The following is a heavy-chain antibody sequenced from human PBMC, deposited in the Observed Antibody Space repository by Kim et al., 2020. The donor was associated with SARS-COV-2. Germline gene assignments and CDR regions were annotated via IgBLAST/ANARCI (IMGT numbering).Heavy chain of an antibody. CDR1: GFTFSSYG. CDR2: IWYDGSNK. V-gene: IGHV3-33*06. J-gene: IGHJ1*01. Sequence: GGSLRLSCAASGFTFSSYGMHWVRQAPGKGLEWVAVIWYDGSNKYYADSVKGRFTISRHNSKNTLYLQMNSLRAEDTAVYYCAKGIAAAGTIWYFQHWGQGTLVTVSS. D-gene: IGHD6-13*01. CDR3: AKGIAAAGTIWYFQH.